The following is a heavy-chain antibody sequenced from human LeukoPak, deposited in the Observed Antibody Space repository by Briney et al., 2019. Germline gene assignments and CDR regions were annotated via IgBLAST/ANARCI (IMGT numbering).Heavy chain of an antibody. CDR2: ISGGGGST. Sequence: PGGSLRLSCAASGFTFSSYAMSWVRQAPGKGLEGVSVISGGGGSTYYADSVKGRFTISRDNSKSTLYLQMNSLRAEDTSIYYCAKARFGVLTRWDYWGQGTLVTVSS. D-gene: IGHD3-3*01. V-gene: IGHV3-23*01. J-gene: IGHJ4*02. CDR3: AKARFGVLTRWDY. CDR1: GFTFSSYA.